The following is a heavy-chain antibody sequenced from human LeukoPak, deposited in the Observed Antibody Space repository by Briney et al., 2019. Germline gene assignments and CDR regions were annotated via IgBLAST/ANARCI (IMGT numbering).Heavy chain of an antibody. CDR3: ARDFCSDGSCYSYFHY. D-gene: IGHD2-15*01. Sequence: SETLSLTCSVSGGSVSGYYWSWIRQPPGKGLEWIGYIYSTGGTNYNPSLKSRVIISLDTSKNQFSLGLSSVTAADTAVYYCARDFCSDGSCYSYFHYWGQGILVTVSS. CDR2: IYSTGGT. CDR1: GGSVSGYY. V-gene: IGHV4-59*02. J-gene: IGHJ4*02.